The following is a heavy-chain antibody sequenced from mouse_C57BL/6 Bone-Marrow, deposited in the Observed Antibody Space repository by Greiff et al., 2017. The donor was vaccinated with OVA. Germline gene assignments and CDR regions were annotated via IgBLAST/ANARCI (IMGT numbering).Heavy chain of an antibody. J-gene: IGHJ3*01. D-gene: IGHD2-4*01. CDR3: ARAEGLRRAWFAY. Sequence: VQLKESGPELVKPGASVKISCKASGYSFTDYNMNWVKQSNGKSLEWIGVINPNYGTTSYNQKFKGKATLTVDQSSSTAYMQLNSLTSEDSAVYYCARAEGLRRAWFAYWGQGTLVTVSA. CDR2: INPNYGTT. V-gene: IGHV1-39*01. CDR1: GYSFTDYN.